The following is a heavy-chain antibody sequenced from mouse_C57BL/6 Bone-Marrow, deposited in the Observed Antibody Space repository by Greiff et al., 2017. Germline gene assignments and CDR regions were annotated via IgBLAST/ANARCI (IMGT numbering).Heavy chain of an antibody. D-gene: IGHD1-1*01. CDR1: GYTFTSYW. V-gene: IGHV1-55*01. CDR3: ARGTTVVGKFAY. J-gene: IGHJ3*01. CDR2: IYPGSGST. Sequence: QVQLQQPGAELVKPGASVKMSCKASGYTFTSYWITWVKQRPGQGLEWIGDIYPGSGSTNYNEKFKSKATLTVDTSSSTAYMQLSSLTSEDSAVYYCARGTTVVGKFAYWGQGTLVTVSA.